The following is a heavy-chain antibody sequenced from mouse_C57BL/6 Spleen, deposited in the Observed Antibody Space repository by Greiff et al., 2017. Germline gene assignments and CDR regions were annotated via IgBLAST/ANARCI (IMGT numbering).Heavy chain of an antibody. V-gene: IGHV7-3*01. J-gene: IGHJ1*03. D-gene: IGHD2-12*01. CDR1: GFTFTDYY. Sequence: EVMLVESGGGLVQPGGSLSLSCAASGFTFTDYYMSWVRQPPGKALEWLGFIRNKANGYTTEYSASVKGRFTISRDNSQSILYLQMNALRAEDSATYYCARFYSYYWYCDVWGTGTTVTVSS. CDR2: IRNKANGYTT. CDR3: ARFYSYYWYCDV.